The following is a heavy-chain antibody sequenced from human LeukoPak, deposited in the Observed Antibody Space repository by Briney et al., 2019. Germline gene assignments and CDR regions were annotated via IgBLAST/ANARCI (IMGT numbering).Heavy chain of an antibody. J-gene: IGHJ4*02. CDR3: ARTYYYDSSGYHPFDY. Sequence: ASVKVSCKASGYTFTSYYMHWVRQAPGQGLEWMGWISAYNGNTNYAQKLQGRVTMTTDTSTSTAYMELRSLRSDDTAVYYCARTYYYDSSGYHPFDYWGQGTLVTVSS. D-gene: IGHD3-22*01. V-gene: IGHV1-18*04. CDR1: GYTFTSYY. CDR2: ISAYNGNT.